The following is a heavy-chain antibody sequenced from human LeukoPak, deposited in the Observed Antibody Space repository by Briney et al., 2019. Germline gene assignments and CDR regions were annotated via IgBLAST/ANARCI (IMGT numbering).Heavy chain of an antibody. CDR1: GDTFTNYY. D-gene: IGHD2-8*02. Sequence: GASVKVSCKASGDTFTNYYMHWVRQAPGQGLEWMGLINPTGTGTNYAQKFRGRVTLTRDTSTTTVYMELSSLRSEDTAVYYCAREESGGYFDYWGQGTPVTVPS. CDR2: INPTGTGT. V-gene: IGHV1-46*01. CDR3: AREESGGYFDY. J-gene: IGHJ4*02.